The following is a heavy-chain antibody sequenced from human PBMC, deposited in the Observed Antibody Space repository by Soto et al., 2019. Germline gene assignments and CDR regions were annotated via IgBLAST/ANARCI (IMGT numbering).Heavy chain of an antibody. Sequence: PGESLKISCAASGFTFGSYGLHWVRQAPGKGLEWVAVISYDGSNKYYADSVKGRFTISRDNSKNTLYLQMNSLRAEDTAVYYCAKDAGDCSSTSCSGTFDPWGQGTLVTVSS. D-gene: IGHD2-2*01. V-gene: IGHV3-30*18. CDR2: ISYDGSNK. J-gene: IGHJ5*02. CDR1: GFTFGSYG. CDR3: AKDAGDCSSTSCSGTFDP.